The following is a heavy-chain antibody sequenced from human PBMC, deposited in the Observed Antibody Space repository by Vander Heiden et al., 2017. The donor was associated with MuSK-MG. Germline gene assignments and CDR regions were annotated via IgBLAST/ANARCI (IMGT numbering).Heavy chain of an antibody. V-gene: IGHV3-21*02. J-gene: IGHJ4*02. CDR2: ISRDSKYI. CDR1: GFSFEPYT. Sequence: DVRLVESGGGLVKPGVSLRLSCAASGFSFEPYTMTWVRQAPGKGLEWVSSISRDSKYIYYADSLKGRFTISRDNANNSLHLQMTSLTVDDNGVYYCARDRHQFVVVPAPQPYWGQGARVTVSS. D-gene: IGHD2-2*01. CDR3: ARDRHQFVVVPAPQPY.